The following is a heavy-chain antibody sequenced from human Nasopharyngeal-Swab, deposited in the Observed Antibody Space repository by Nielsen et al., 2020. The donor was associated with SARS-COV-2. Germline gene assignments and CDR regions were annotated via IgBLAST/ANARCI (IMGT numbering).Heavy chain of an antibody. Sequence: GGSLRLSCAASGFAFRSVWLSWFRQAPGKGLEWVGRIKRKADGGTVEYATAVRGRFSISRDDSRNTLFLQMNRLKTEDTAVYYCTTLHRTGWFWGQGTLVTVSS. V-gene: IGHV3-15*01. CDR3: TTLHRTGWF. CDR1: GFAFRSVW. CDR2: IKRKADGGTV. D-gene: IGHD6-19*01. J-gene: IGHJ4*02.